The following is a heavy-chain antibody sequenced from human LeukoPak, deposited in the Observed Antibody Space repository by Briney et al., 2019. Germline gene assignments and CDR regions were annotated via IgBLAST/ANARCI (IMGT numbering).Heavy chain of an antibody. CDR3: ARGCNRYDSSGYHCY. J-gene: IGHJ4*02. CDR1: GGSISIYS. Sequence: SETLSLTCTVSGGSISIYSWSWIRQPPGKGLENIGYIYHIGTTNYNPSLKSRVTISLDTSKNQFSLNLSSVTAADTAMYYCARGCNRYDSSGYHCYWGQGTLVTVSS. CDR2: IYHIGTT. D-gene: IGHD3-22*01. V-gene: IGHV4-59*01.